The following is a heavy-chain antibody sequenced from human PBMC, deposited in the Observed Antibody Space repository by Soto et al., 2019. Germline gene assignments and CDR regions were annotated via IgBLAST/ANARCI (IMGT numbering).Heavy chain of an antibody. Sequence: GGSLRLSCSASGFTFSEYSMHWVRQAPGKGLQYVSTISSDGDITYYADSVKGRFTISRDNSKNTLYLQMNSLRPEDTAVYYCVKVSTFYDILTGYYSTNFFDPWGQGTLVTVSS. V-gene: IGHV3-64D*06. D-gene: IGHD3-9*01. CDR2: ISSDGDIT. CDR1: GFTFSEYS. CDR3: VKVSTFYDILTGYYSTNFFDP. J-gene: IGHJ5*02.